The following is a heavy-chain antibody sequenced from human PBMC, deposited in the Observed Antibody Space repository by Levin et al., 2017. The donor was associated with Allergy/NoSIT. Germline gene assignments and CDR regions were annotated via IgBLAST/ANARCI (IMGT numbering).Heavy chain of an antibody. Sequence: GESLKISCKGSGYSFPNDWIAWVRQLPGKGLEWMGIIYPGDSDTRYSPSFQGQVTISADKSISTAYLQWSSLKASDTAIYYCARRVSGYEVFDYWGQGSLVTVSS. CDR2: IYPGDSDT. CDR3: ARRVSGYEVFDY. V-gene: IGHV5-51*01. CDR1: GYSFPNDW. D-gene: IGHD5-12*01. J-gene: IGHJ4*02.